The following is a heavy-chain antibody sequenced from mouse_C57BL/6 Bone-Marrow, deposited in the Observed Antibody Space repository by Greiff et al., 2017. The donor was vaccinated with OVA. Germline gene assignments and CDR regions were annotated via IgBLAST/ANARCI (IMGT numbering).Heavy chain of an antibody. D-gene: IGHD2-4*01. CDR3: TRDYDYVLDY. V-gene: IGHV6-3*01. CDR1: GFTFSNYW. J-gene: IGHJ2*01. Sequence: EVMLVESGGGLVQPGGSMKLSCVASGFTFSNYWMNWVRQSPEKGLEWVAQIRLKSDNYATHYAESVKGRFTISRDDSKSSVYLQMNNLRAEDTGIYYCTRDYDYVLDYWGQGTTLTVSS. CDR2: IRLKSDNYAT.